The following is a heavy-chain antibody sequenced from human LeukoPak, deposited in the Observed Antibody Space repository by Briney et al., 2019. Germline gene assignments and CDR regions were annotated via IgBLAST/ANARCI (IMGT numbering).Heavy chain of an antibody. CDR3: ARDHVEPGVFLDS. V-gene: IGHV3-7*05. CDR1: GFTFSSYW. J-gene: IGHJ4*02. CDR2: INQVGSEK. Sequence: GGSLRLSCSASGFTFSSYWMIWVRQAPGKGLEWVANINQVGSEKYYADSVKGRFTISRDNSKNSLYLQMNSLRAEDTAVYFCARDHVEPGVFLDSWGQGTLVTVSS. D-gene: IGHD1-14*01.